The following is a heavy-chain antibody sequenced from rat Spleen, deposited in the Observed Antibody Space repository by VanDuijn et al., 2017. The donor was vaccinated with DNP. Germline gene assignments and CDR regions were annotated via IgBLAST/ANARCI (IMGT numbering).Heavy chain of an antibody. D-gene: IGHD1-7*01. CDR2: ISYSGGT. V-gene: IGHV3-1*01. J-gene: IGHJ2*01. CDR1: GYSITNYY. Sequence: EVQLQESGSGLVKPSQSLSLTCSVTGYSITNYYWGWIRKFPGNKLEYIGHISYSGGTNYNPSLKSRIAITRDTSKNHVFLHLNSVTTEETATYYCARWTRYFDYWGQGVMVTVSS. CDR3: ARWTRYFDY.